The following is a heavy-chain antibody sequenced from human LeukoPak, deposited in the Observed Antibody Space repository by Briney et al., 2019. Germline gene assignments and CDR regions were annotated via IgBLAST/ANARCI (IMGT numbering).Heavy chain of an antibody. Sequence: ASVKVSCKASGYTFTSYAMHWVRQAPGQRLEWMGWINAGNGNTKYSQEFQGRVTITRDTSASTAYMELSSLRSEDMAVYYCARFSYYDSSGYDYWGQGTLVTVSS. D-gene: IGHD3-22*01. CDR1: GYTFTSYA. V-gene: IGHV1-3*03. CDR3: ARFSYYDSSGYDY. J-gene: IGHJ4*02. CDR2: INAGNGNT.